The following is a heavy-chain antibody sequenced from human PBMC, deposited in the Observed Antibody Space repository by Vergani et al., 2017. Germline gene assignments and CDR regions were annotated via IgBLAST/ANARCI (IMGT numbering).Heavy chain of an antibody. V-gene: IGHV1-2*02. CDR1: GGTFSSYA. CDR3: ARVTGFWSGYPYYYYMDV. D-gene: IGHD3-3*01. J-gene: IGHJ6*03. Sequence: QVQLVESGAEVKKPGSSVKVSCKASGGTFSSYAISWVRQAPGQGLEWMGRINPNSGGTNYAQKFQGRVTMTRDTSISTAYMELRRLRSDDTAVYYCARVTGFWSGYPYYYYMDVWGKGTTVTVSS. CDR2: INPNSGGT.